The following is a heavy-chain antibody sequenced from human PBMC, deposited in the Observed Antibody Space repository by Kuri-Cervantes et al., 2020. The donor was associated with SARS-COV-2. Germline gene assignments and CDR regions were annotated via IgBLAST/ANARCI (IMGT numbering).Heavy chain of an antibody. J-gene: IGHJ4*02. D-gene: IGHD1-26*01. V-gene: IGHV3-21*01. CDR1: GFSLSRYT. CDR2: ISGSGSYI. Sequence: GGSLRLSCAASGFSLSRYTMNWVRQDPGKALEWVSSISGSGSYIYYADSVKGRFTISKESGENSLYLHMNSLRGDDTAVYYCAKDRAHAGSLDYWGQGTLVTVSS. CDR3: AKDRAHAGSLDY.